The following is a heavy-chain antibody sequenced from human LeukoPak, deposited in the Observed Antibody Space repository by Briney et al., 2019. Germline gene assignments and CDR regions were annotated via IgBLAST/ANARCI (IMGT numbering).Heavy chain of an antibody. CDR2: INNSGST. Sequence: PSETLSLTCAVSGYSISSGYYWGWIRQPPGKGLEWIGNINNSGSTYYNPSSKPRVTISVDTSKNPFSLKLSSVTAADTAVYYCARDRSSGGSGFGLYCFDYWGQGTLVTVSS. CDR1: GYSISSGYY. D-gene: IGHD6-19*01. V-gene: IGHV4-38-2*02. CDR3: ARDRSSGGSGFGLYCFDY. J-gene: IGHJ4*02.